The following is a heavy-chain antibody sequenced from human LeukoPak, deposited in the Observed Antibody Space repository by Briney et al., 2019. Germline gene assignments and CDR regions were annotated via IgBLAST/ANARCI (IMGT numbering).Heavy chain of an antibody. Sequence: ASVKVSCKASGYTFTSYGISWVRQAPGQGLEWMGWISAYNGNTNYAQKLQGRVTTTTDTSTSTAYMELRSLRSDDTAVYYCAAALIWFGDPIGAFDIWGQGTMVTVSS. V-gene: IGHV1-18*01. CDR2: ISAYNGNT. J-gene: IGHJ3*02. D-gene: IGHD3-10*01. CDR3: AAALIWFGDPIGAFDI. CDR1: GYTFTSYG.